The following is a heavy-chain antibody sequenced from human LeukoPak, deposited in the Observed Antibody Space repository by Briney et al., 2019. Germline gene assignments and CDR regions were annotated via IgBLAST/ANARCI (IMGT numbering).Heavy chain of an antibody. V-gene: IGHV4-59*01. J-gene: IGHJ4*02. CDR3: ARRRLQLWLPPYFDY. Sequence: SETLSLTCTVSGGSISSYYWSWIRQPPGKGLEWIGYIYYSGSTNYNPSLKSRVTISIDTSKNQFSLKVSSVTAADTAVYYCARRRLQLWLPPYFDYWGQGTLVTVSS. D-gene: IGHD5-18*01. CDR1: GGSISSYY. CDR2: IYYSGST.